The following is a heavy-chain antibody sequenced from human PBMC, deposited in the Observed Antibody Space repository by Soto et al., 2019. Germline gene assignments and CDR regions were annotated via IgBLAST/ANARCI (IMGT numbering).Heavy chain of an antibody. V-gene: IGHV4-59*01. CDR2: IYYSGST. J-gene: IGHJ4*02. D-gene: IGHD3-3*01. CDR3: ESGAFWSGHPGYFDY. Sequence: SETLSLTCTVSGGSISSYYWSWIRQPPGKGLEWIGYIYYSGSTNYNPSLKSRVTISVDTSKNQFSLKLSSVTAADKAVYYCESGAFWSGHPGYFDYWGQGNLVTVSS. CDR1: GGSISSYY.